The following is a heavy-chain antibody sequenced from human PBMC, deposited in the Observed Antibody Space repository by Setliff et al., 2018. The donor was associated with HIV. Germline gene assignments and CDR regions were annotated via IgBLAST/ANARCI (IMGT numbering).Heavy chain of an antibody. CDR3: ARVQGATHYDILTGYTLYGLDV. Sequence: VASVKVSCKASGYTFSSYGISWVRQAPGQGLEWMGWISTYNGNRNYAQKLQDRVTMTTDTSTNTAYMVLTSLRSDDTAVYYCARVQGATHYDILTGYTLYGLDVWGKGTTVTVSS. CDR1: GYTFSSYG. D-gene: IGHD3-9*01. J-gene: IGHJ6*04. CDR2: ISTYNGNR. V-gene: IGHV1-18*01.